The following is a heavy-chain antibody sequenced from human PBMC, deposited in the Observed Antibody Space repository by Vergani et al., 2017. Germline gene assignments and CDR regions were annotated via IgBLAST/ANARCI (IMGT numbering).Heavy chain of an antibody. D-gene: IGHD3-10*01. Sequence: QVQLQESGPGLVKPSQTLSLTCTVSGGSISSGDYYWSWIRQPPGKGLEWIGYIYYSGSTYYNPPLKSRVTISVDTSKNQFSLKLSSVTAADTAVYYCASLLWFGELTTTQNWFDPWGQGTLVTVSS. V-gene: IGHV4-30-4*08. CDR1: GGSISSGDYY. CDR3: ASLLWFGELTTTQNWFDP. CDR2: IYYSGST. J-gene: IGHJ5*02.